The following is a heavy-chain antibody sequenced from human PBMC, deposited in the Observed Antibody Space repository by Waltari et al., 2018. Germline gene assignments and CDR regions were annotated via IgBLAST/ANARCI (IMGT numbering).Heavy chain of an antibody. D-gene: IGHD7-27*01. CDR1: GRSISSGSYY. Sequence: QVQLQESGPGLVKPSQTLSLTCTVSGRSISSGSYYWSWIRQPAGKGLEWIGRIYTSGSTNYNPSLKSRVTISVDTSKNQFSLKLSSVTAADTAVYYCATWGAGGFDIWGQGTMVTVSS. J-gene: IGHJ3*02. CDR2: IYTSGST. V-gene: IGHV4-61*02. CDR3: ATWGAGGFDI.